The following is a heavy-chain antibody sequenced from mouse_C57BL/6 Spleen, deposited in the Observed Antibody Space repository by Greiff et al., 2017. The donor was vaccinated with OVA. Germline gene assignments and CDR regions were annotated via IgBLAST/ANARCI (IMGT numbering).Heavy chain of an antibody. CDR1: GYTFTSYW. Sequence: QVQLQQPGAELVKPGASVKLSCKASGYTFTSYWMHWVKQRPGRGLEWIGRIDPNSGGTKYNEKFKSKATLTVDKTSSTAYMQLSSLTSEDSAVYYCAIYYGYSEGLAYYAMDYWGQGTSVTVSS. D-gene: IGHD2-2*01. CDR3: AIYYGYSEGLAYYAMDY. CDR2: IDPNSGGT. V-gene: IGHV1-72*01. J-gene: IGHJ4*01.